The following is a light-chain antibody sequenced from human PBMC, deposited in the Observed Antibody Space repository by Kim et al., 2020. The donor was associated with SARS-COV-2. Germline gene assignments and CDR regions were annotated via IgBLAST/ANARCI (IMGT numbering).Light chain of an antibody. V-gene: IGKV3-20*01. CDR3: QQYGSSPPT. CDR1: RRVSSSY. CDR2: CAA. Sequence: LPRERGAPPSMSTRRVSSSYFAWYQQKPRHPPTLLLFCAATRATAIPDRFSGSGSGANFSRIISRMEPEDFAVYYCQQYGSSPPTFGGGTKVDIK. J-gene: IGKJ4*01.